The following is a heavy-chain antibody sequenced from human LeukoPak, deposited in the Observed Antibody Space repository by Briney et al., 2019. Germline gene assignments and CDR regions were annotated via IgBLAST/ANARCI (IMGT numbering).Heavy chain of an antibody. V-gene: IGHV1-2*02. CDR2: ISPNSGGT. D-gene: IGHD5-24*01. Sequence: ASVKVSCKASGYTFTDYYIHWERQAPGQGLEWMGWISPNSGGTNYAQKFQGRVTITRDTSASTAYMELSSLRSEDTAVYYCASTQLSTTLAYFDYWGQGTLVTVSS. CDR3: ASTQLSTTLAYFDY. J-gene: IGHJ4*02. CDR1: GYTFTDYY.